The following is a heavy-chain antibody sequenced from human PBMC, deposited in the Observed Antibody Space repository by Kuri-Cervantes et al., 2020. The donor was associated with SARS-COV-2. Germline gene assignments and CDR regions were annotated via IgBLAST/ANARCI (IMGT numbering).Heavy chain of an antibody. CDR1: EFNFRYYG. CDR3: ARNHSMDV. CDR2: IWYDGRNT. Sequence: GESLKISCVASEFNFRYYGMYWVRQAPGKGLEWVAVIWYDGRNTYYTGSVKGRFTISRDNSKNMLYLEVNSLRAEDTAVYYCARNHSMDVWGTGTAVTVSS. J-gene: IGHJ6*03. V-gene: IGHV3-33*07.